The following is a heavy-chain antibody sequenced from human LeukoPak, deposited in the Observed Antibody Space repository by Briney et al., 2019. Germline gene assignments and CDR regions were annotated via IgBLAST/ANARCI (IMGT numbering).Heavy chain of an antibody. Sequence: ASVKVSCKASGYTFTSYYMHWVRQAPGQGLEWMGRINPSGGSTSYAQKFQGRVTMTTDTSTTTVYMELRSLRSDDTAVYYCARDRGQGVPKSLAYCGGNCYSGGWFDPWGQGTLVTVSS. CDR3: ARDRGQGVPKSLAYCGGNCYSGGWFDP. D-gene: IGHD2-21*02. CDR1: GYTFTSYY. J-gene: IGHJ5*02. V-gene: IGHV1-46*01. CDR2: INPSGGST.